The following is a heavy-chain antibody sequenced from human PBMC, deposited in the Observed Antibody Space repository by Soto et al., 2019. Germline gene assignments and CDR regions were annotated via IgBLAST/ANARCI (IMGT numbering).Heavy chain of an antibody. CDR1: GFTFFAYW. D-gene: IGHD4-17*01. V-gene: IGHV3-74*01. J-gene: IGHJ5*01. Sequence: EVQLVESGGGLVQPGGSLRLSCAASGFTFFAYWIHWVRQVPGKGLVWVSRINSDGSHTSYADSVRGRFTISRDNSKNTVYLQMNSLTAEDTAVYYSAKEADDGDYAGENWCDSWGQGSLVTVSS. CDR3: AKEADDGDYAGENWCDS. CDR2: INSDGSHT.